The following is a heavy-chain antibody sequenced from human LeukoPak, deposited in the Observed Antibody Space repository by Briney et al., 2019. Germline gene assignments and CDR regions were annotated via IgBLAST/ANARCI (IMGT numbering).Heavy chain of an antibody. D-gene: IGHD2-15*01. J-gene: IGHJ4*02. V-gene: IGHV1-2*02. CDR3: ARDLYCSGGSCYSTPVY. CDR1: GYTFTCYY. CDR2: INPNSGGT. Sequence: ASVKVSCKASGYTFTCYYMHWVRQAPGQGLEWMGWINPNSGGTNYAQKFQGRVTMTRDTSISTAYMELSRLRSDDTAEYYCARDLYCSGGSCYSTPVYWGQGILVTVSS.